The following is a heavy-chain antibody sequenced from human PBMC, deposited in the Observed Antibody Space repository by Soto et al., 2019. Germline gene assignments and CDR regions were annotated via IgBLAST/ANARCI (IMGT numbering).Heavy chain of an antibody. Sequence: EVQLVESGGGLVQPGGSLRLSCVASGFTFSTYWMHWVRQAPGKGLVWVSRINGDGTRTTYADSVEGRFTISRDNAKNTLYLQMNSLRAEDTVVYFCVRVPTGGYAFSLDDYWGQGTLVTVSS. CDR2: INGDGTRT. D-gene: IGHD5-12*01. CDR1: GFTFSTYW. CDR3: VRVPTGGYAFSLDDY. V-gene: IGHV3-74*01. J-gene: IGHJ4*02.